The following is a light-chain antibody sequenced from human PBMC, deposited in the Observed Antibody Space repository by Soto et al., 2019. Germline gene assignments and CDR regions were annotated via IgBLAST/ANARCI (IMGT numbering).Light chain of an antibody. CDR1: TSDIGSYTF. Sequence: QSALTQPASVSGSPGQSITISCAGTTSDIGSYTFVSWFQQHPVKAPKLIIFEATRRSSGVSDRFSGSKSGNTASLTITGLQPEDEADYFCFSYAGSSTWVFGGGTKLTVL. CDR2: EAT. J-gene: IGLJ3*02. CDR3: FSYAGSSTWV. V-gene: IGLV2-23*01.